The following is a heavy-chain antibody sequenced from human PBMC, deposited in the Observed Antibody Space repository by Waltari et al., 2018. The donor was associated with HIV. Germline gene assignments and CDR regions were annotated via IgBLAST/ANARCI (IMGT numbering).Heavy chain of an antibody. CDR3: ASGGHTSFDY. J-gene: IGHJ4*02. CDR1: GFPFLNSS. Sequence: EVHLVESGGGLVQPGGSLRLSCEASGFPFLNSSVNWVRRAPGKGLEWISYISYSNTTTYYADSVKGRFTISRDNAKNSLYLQMNSLRDEDTAIFYCASGGHTSFDYWGQGTLVTVSS. D-gene: IGHD3-16*01. V-gene: IGHV3-48*02. CDR2: ISYSNTTT.